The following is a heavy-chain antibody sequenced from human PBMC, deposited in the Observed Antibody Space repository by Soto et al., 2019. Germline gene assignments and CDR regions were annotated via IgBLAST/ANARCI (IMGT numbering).Heavy chain of an antibody. Sequence: QVQLVQSGAEVRKPGSSVKVSCTASGDTFNFYTISWVRQAPGQGLEWMGRVIPMLRMSNYAQKFQGRVTISADKSTGIAYLALCGLGSDDTAVYYCATKSGSWSTHFDYWGQGTLVTVSS. CDR2: VIPMLRMS. J-gene: IGHJ4*02. CDR3: ATKSGSWSTHFDY. D-gene: IGHD3-10*01. CDR1: GDTFNFYT. V-gene: IGHV1-69*02.